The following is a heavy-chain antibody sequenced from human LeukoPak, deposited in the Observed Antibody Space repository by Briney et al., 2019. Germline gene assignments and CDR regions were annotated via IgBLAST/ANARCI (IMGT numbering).Heavy chain of an antibody. CDR2: INPNSGGT. CDR3: ATFGYSGYGGFDY. D-gene: IGHD5-12*01. J-gene: IGHJ4*02. V-gene: IGHV1-2*06. CDR1: GYTFTGYY. Sequence: ASVKVSCKASGYTFTGYYMHWVRQAPGQGLEWMGRINPNSGGTNYAQKFQGRVTTTRDTSISTAYMELSRLRSDDTAVYYCATFGYSGYGGFDYWGQGTLVTVSS.